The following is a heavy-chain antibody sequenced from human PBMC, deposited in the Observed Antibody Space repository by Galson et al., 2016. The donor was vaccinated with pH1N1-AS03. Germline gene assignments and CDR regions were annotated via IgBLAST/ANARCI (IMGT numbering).Heavy chain of an antibody. J-gene: IGHJ4*02. CDR2: IDSDDDK. CDR1: GFSLTSPGVC. Sequence: ALVKPTQTLTLTCSFSGFSLTSPGVCVTWVRQPPEKALEWLATIDSDDDKYYTTSLKTRLTISKDTSKNQVVLTMTNMDPVDTATYYCARVWGAAAGYFDYWGPGNLVVVSS. CDR3: ARVWGAAAGYFDY. D-gene: IGHD6-13*01. V-gene: IGHV2-70*20.